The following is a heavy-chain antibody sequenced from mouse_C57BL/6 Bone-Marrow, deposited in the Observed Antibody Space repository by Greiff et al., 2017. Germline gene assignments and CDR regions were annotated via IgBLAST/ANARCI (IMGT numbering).Heavy chain of an antibody. CDR1: GFTFSNYW. Sequence: EVKVIESGGGLVQPGGSMKLSCVASGFTFSNYWMNWVRQSPEKGLEWVAQIRLKSENYATHYAESVKGRFTISRDDSKSSVYLQMNNLRAEDTGIYYCTRAVVAKDYFDYWGQGTTLTVSS. CDR3: TRAVVAKDYFDY. CDR2: IRLKSENYAT. D-gene: IGHD1-1*01. V-gene: IGHV6-3*01. J-gene: IGHJ2*01.